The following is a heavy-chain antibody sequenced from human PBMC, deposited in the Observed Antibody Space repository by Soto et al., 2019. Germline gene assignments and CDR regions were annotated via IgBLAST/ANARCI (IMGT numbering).Heavy chain of an antibody. V-gene: IGHV4-31*01. CDR1: GGSISSGGYY. J-gene: IGHJ4*02. D-gene: IGHD3-10*01. Sequence: QVQLQESGPGMVKPSQTLSLTCTVSGGSISSGGYYWSWIRQHPGKGLEWIGNIYYSGSTYYNPSLMTPFTIPVDTSKNQFSLKLSSVTAADTAVYYCARGFWFGELLSSFVPPFDYWGQGTLVTVAS. CDR2: IYYSGST. CDR3: ARGFWFGELLSSFVPPFDY.